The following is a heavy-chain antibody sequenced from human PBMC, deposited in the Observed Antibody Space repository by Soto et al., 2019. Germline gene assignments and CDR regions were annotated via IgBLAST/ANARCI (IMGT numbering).Heavy chain of an antibody. CDR3: ATRRPAGVLQDASDS. CDR2: LYYTGST. V-gene: IGHV4-39*01. D-gene: IGHD6-19*01. J-gene: IGHJ3*02. CDR1: GGSISSSNYY. Sequence: QLQLQESGPGLVKPSETLSLTCAVSGGSISSSNYYWGWIRQPPGMGLEWIVSLYYTGSTSYNPSLKSRVTMSVDTSKNQFSLQLSPVTAPDTAVYYCATRRPAGVLQDASDSWGLGTMVTVSA.